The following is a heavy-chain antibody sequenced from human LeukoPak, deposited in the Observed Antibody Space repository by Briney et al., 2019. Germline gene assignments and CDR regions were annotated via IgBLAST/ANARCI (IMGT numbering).Heavy chain of an antibody. Sequence: PSETLSLTCTVSGGSISSGGYYWSWIRQPPGKGLEFIGEVNHGGSTNYSPSLKSRVTISVDTSKNQFSLKLSSVTAADTAVYYCARDNRRITEAGTVFDFWGQRTLVAVSS. CDR3: ARDNRRITEAGTVFDF. V-gene: IGHV4-39*07. CDR1: GGSISSGGYY. J-gene: IGHJ4*02. CDR2: VNHGGST. D-gene: IGHD6-13*01.